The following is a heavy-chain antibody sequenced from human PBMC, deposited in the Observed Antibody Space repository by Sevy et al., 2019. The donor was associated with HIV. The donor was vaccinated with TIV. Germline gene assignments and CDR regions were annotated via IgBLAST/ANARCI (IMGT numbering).Heavy chain of an antibody. J-gene: IGHJ6*02. D-gene: IGHD3-10*01. CDR3: ATCXXGXGTXXYHXYXXXX. CDR2: ISTRSNTI. V-gene: IGHV3-48*01. Sequence: GGSLRLSCAASGFSFGSYSMNWVRQAPGQGLEWVSYISTRSNTIYYADSVKGRFTISRDNAKNSLYLQMNSLSAEDTAVYYXATCXXGXGTXXYHXYXXXXXGQGTTVTVSS. CDR1: GFSFGSYS.